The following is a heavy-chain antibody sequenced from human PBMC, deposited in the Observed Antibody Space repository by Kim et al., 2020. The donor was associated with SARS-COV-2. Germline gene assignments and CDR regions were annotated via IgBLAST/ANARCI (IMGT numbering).Heavy chain of an antibody. D-gene: IGHD1-26*01. CDR1: GFTFSNYA. CDR3: AKDEMGQGRGDAFDI. CDR2: ISGSGGST. V-gene: IGHV3-23*01. Sequence: GGSLRLSCAASGFTFSNYAMSWVRQAPGKGLEWVSAISGSGGSTYYADSVKGRFTISRDNSKNTLYLQMNSLRAEDTAVYYCAKDEMGQGRGDAFDIWGQGTMVTVSS. J-gene: IGHJ3*02.